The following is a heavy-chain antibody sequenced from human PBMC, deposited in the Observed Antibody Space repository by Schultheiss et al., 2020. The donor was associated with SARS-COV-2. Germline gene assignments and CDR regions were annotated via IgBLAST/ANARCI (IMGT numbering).Heavy chain of an antibody. J-gene: IGHJ5*02. CDR2: IYYSGST. V-gene: IGHV4-39*01. CDR1: GGSISSSSYY. Sequence: SQTLSLTCTVSGGSISSSSYYWGWIRQPPGKGLEWIGSIYYSGSTYYNPSLKSRVTMSVDTSRNQFSLRLNSVTAADTAMYYCARRIRPPKSWFDPWGQGVLVTVSS. CDR3: ARRIRPPKSWFDP.